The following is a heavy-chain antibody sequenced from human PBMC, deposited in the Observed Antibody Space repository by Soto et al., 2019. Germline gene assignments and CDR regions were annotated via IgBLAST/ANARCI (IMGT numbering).Heavy chain of an antibody. J-gene: IGHJ5*02. CDR1: GFTFRNFV. CDR3: ARRLSYGDSNWFDP. CDR2: ISYAGNNI. V-gene: IGHV3-30*03. Sequence: GGSLRLSCAASGFTFRNFVMHWVRQAPGKGLEWVAVISYAGNNIYYADSVKGRFTISRDNAKNSLYLQMNSLRAEDTAVYYCARRLSYGDSNWFDPWGQGTLVTVSS. D-gene: IGHD4-17*01.